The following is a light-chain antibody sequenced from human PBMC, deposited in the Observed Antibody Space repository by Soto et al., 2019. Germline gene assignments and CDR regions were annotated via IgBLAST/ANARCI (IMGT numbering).Light chain of an antibody. V-gene: IGKV3-20*01. J-gene: IGKJ5*01. CDR3: QQYGSSLSIT. Sequence: EIVMTQSPATLSVSPGERATLSCRASQSVSSHVAWYQQKPGQAPRLLIYGASSRATGIPDRFSGSGSGTDFTLTISRLEPEDFAVYYCQQYGSSLSITFGQGTRLEIK. CDR2: GAS. CDR1: QSVSSH.